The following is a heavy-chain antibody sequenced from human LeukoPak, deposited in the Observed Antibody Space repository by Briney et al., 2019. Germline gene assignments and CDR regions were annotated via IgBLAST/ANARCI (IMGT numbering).Heavy chain of an antibody. D-gene: IGHD1-26*01. J-gene: IGHJ5*02. Sequence: SETLSLTCAVYGGSFSGYYWSWIRQPPGKGLEWIGEINHSGSTNYNPSLKSRVTISVDTSKNQFSLKLSSVTAADTAVYYCASTEWELLNWFDPWGQGTLVTVSS. CDR1: GGSFSGYY. CDR3: ASTEWELLNWFDP. CDR2: INHSGST. V-gene: IGHV4-34*01.